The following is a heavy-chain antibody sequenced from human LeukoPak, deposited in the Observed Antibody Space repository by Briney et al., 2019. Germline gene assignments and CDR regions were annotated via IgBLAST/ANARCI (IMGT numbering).Heavy chain of an antibody. V-gene: IGHV3-23*01. J-gene: IGHJ4*02. Sequence: GGSLRLSCAASGFTFSTYAMSWVRQAPGKGLEWVSSISDGGDSTFHVDSVKGRFTISRDNSKNTLYLQMNGLRAEDTAVYSCAKAAGTFYFYYFDSWGQGTLVIVSS. CDR3: AKAAGTFYFYYFDS. D-gene: IGHD2/OR15-2a*01. CDR1: GFTFSTYA. CDR2: ISDGGDST.